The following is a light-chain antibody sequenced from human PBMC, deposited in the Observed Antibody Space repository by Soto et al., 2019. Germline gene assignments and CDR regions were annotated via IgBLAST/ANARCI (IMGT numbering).Light chain of an antibody. V-gene: IGLV2-14*01. CDR1: SSDVGGYNY. Sequence: QSALTQPASVSGSPGQSITISCTGTSSDVGGYNYVSWYQQHPGKAPKLMIYDVSNRTSGVSNRFSGSTSGNTASLTISGLQSEDEADYYCSSYTSSSTVVFGGGTKLTVL. J-gene: IGLJ2*01. CDR2: DVS. CDR3: SSYTSSSTVV.